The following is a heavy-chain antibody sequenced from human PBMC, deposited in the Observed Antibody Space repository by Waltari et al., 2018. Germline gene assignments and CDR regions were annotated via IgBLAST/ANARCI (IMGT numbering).Heavy chain of an antibody. D-gene: IGHD6-19*01. CDR2: ISYDGSNK. V-gene: IGHV3-30-3*01. CDR3: ASDSSGWELGGY. J-gene: IGHJ4*02. Sequence: QVQLVESGGGVVQPGRSLRLSCAASGFTFSSYAMHWVRQAPGKGLEWVAVISYDGSNKYYADSVKGRFTISRDNSKNTLYLQMNSLRAEDTAVYYCASDSSGWELGGYWGQGTLVTVSS. CDR1: GFTFSSYA.